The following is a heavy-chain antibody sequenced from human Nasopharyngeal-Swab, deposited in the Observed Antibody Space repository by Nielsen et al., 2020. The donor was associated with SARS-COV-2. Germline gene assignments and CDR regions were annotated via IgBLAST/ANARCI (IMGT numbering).Heavy chain of an antibody. Sequence: GESLKISCATSGFTFSSYAMHWVRQAPGKGLEWVAVISYDGSDKFYADSVKGQFSISRDHSKSTLYLQMNSLRAGDTALYSCARADRGGSYFSEYFYYMDVWGTGTTVTVSS. CDR2: ISYDGSDK. CDR3: ARADRGGSYFSEYFYYMDV. J-gene: IGHJ6*03. V-gene: IGHV3-30*03. D-gene: IGHD1-26*01. CDR1: GFTFSSYA.